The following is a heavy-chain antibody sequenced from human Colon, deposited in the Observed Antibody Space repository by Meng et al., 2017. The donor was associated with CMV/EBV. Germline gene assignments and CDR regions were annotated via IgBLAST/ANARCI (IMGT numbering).Heavy chain of an antibody. J-gene: IGHJ6*02. D-gene: IGHD2-15*01. V-gene: IGHV4-59*01. CDR1: GGSISSDY. CDR3: ARGGSSGYYGLDV. Sequence: GSLRLSCTVSGGSISSDYWSWIRQPPGKGLEWIFYIYPSGTTKHNPSLKSRVTISVDTSKNQLSLRSSSVTAADTGVYYCARGGSSGYYGLDVWGQGTTVTVSS. CDR2: IYPSGTT.